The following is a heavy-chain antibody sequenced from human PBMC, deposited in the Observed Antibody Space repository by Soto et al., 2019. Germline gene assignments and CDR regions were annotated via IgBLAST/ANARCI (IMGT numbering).Heavy chain of an antibody. CDR2: IYYSGST. J-gene: IGHJ4*02. V-gene: IGHV4-39*01. CDR3: LIVVVIPKYFDY. CDR1: GGSISSSSYY. D-gene: IGHD3-22*01. Sequence: SETLSLTCTVSGGSISSSSYYWGWIRQPPGKGLEWIGSIYYSGSTYYNPSLKSRVTISVDTSKNQFSLKLSSVTAADTAVYYCLIVVVIPKYFDYWGQGTLVTVYS.